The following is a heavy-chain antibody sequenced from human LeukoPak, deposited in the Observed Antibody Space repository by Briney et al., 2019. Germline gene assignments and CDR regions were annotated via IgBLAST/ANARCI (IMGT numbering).Heavy chain of an antibody. CDR3: VRIPNSANFPNWFDP. V-gene: IGHV3-21*01. CDR1: GFTFSSST. Sequence: GGSLRLSCAASGFTFSSSTMNWVRRAPGKGLEWVSSISSSSDYIYYADSVKGRFTISRDNAKNALYLQMNSLRAEDTAVYYCVRIPNSANFPNWFDPWGQGTLVTVSS. CDR2: ISSSSDYI. D-gene: IGHD4/OR15-4a*01. J-gene: IGHJ5*02.